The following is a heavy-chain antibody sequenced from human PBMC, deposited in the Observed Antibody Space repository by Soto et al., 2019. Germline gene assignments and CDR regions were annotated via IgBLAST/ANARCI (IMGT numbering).Heavy chain of an antibody. CDR2: IYYSGST. V-gene: IGHV4-31*03. CDR1: GGSISSGGYY. Sequence: SETLSLTCTVSGGSISSGGYYWSWIRQHPGKGLEWIGYIYYSGSTNYNPSLKSRVTISVDTSKNQFSLKLSSVTAADTAVYYCARVRAAGTGYYYYYGMDVWGQGTTVTVSS. CDR3: ARVRAAGTGYYYYYGMDV. D-gene: IGHD6-13*01. J-gene: IGHJ6*02.